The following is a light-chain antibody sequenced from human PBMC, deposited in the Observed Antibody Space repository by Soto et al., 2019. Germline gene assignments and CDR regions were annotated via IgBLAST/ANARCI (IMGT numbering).Light chain of an antibody. CDR2: EVS. V-gene: IGLV2-14*01. J-gene: IGLJ2*01. Sequence: QSALTQPASVSGSPGQSITISCTGTSSDVGGYNYVSWYQQHPGKAPKLLIYEVSNRPSGVSNRFSGSKSGNTASLTISGIQAEDEADYYCSSYTSRSTWVFGGGTKLTVL. CDR1: SSDVGGYNY. CDR3: SSYTSRSTWV.